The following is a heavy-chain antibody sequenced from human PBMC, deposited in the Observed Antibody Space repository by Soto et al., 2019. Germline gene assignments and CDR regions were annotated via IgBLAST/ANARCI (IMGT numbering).Heavy chain of an antibody. CDR1: YY. Sequence: YYWRWIRQPPGKGLEWIGEINHSGSTNYNPSLKSRVTISVDTSKNQFSLKLSSVTAADTAVYYFAVYGDYNYYGMDVWCQGTSVT. J-gene: IGHJ6*02. D-gene: IGHD4-17*01. V-gene: IGHV4-34*01. CDR2: INHSGST. CDR3: AVYGDYNYYGMDV.